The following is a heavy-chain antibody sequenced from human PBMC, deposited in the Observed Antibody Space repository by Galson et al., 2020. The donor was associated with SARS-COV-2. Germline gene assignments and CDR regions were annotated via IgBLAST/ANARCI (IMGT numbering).Heavy chain of an antibody. J-gene: IGHJ6*02. Sequence: SETLSLTCAISGDSVPSNSAAWNWIRQSPSRGLEWLGRTYYRSKWYNDYAVSVKSRITINPDTSKNQFSLQLNSVTPEDTAVYYCVGQLVGILHGMDVWGQGTTVTVSS. CDR3: VGQLVGILHGMDV. CDR2: TYYRSKWYN. V-gene: IGHV6-1*01. CDR1: GDSVPSNSAA. D-gene: IGHD6-13*01.